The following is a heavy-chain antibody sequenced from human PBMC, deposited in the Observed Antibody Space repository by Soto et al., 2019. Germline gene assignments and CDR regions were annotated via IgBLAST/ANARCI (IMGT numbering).Heavy chain of an antibody. CDR2: ISVSGST. V-gene: IGHV4-31*03. CDR3: ARESRRNNWFDP. CDR1: GGSISSGNYF. D-gene: IGHD2-2*01. J-gene: IGHJ5*02. Sequence: QVQLQESGPGLVKPSQTLSITCNGSGGSISSGNYFWSSIRQHPGKGLEWIGFISVSGSTYYNPSHKSRLTMSVDTSETQFSLKLSSVTAADTAVYYCARESRRNNWFDPWGEGTLVTVSS.